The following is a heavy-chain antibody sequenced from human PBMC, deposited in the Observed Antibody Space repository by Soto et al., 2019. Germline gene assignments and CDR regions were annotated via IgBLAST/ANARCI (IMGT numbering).Heavy chain of an antibody. CDR2: MNVNTDST. J-gene: IGHJ5*02. CDR3: AREVVEGAPIRLDP. D-gene: IGHD3-3*01. CDR1: GFACTTND. V-gene: IGHV1-8*02. Sequence: QVQLVQSGAEVRTPGSSLTVSCKAIGFACTTNDIHWVRQAPGQRLEWMGWMNVNTDSTHSAEEFEGRLLMTWNASISTGYLELTGLTSKDTAVYYCAREVVEGAPIRLDPWGQATHVTVS.